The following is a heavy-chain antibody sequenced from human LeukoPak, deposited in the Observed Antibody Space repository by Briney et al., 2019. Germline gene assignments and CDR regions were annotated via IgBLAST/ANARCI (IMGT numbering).Heavy chain of an antibody. Sequence: GGSLRLSCAASGFTFSSYEMNWVRQAPGKGLEWVSYISSSGSTIYYADSVKGRFTISRDNAKNSLYLQMNSLRAEDTAVYYCARGDNSRGFYYYYMDVWGKGTTVTISS. D-gene: IGHD2/OR15-2a*01. V-gene: IGHV3-48*03. CDR2: ISSSGSTI. J-gene: IGHJ6*03. CDR3: ARGDNSRGFYYYYMDV. CDR1: GFTFSSYE.